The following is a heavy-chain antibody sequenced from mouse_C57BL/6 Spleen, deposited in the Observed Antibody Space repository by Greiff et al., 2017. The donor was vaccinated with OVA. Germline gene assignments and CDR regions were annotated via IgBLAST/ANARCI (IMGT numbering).Heavy chain of an antibody. D-gene: IGHD2-2*01. CDR1: GYTFTTYP. CDR2: FHPYNDDT. CDR3: ERRVNSFAMNY. V-gene: IGHV1-47*01. J-gene: IGHJ4*01. Sequence: QVHVKQSGAELVKPGASVKMSCKASGYTFTTYPIEWMKQNHGKSIEWIGNFHPYNDDTKYNEKFKGKATLTVEKSSSTVYLELSRLTSADSAVYYCERRVNSFAMNYWGQGTSAPVPP.